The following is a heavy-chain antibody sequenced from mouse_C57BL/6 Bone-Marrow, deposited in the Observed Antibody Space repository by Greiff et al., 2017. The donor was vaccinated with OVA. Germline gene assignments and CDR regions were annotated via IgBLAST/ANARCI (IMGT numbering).Heavy chain of an antibody. J-gene: IGHJ2*01. CDR1: GYTFTDYE. CDR3: TRCYYDYWGVY. Sequence: VKLMESGAELVRPGASVTLSCTASGYTFTDYEMHWVKQTPVHGLEWIGAIDPETGGTAYNQKFKGKAILTAATSSSTAYIELRSLTSEDSAVYYCTRCYYDYWGVYWGQGTTRTVSS. CDR2: IDPETGGT. V-gene: IGHV1-15*01. D-gene: IGHD2-4*01.